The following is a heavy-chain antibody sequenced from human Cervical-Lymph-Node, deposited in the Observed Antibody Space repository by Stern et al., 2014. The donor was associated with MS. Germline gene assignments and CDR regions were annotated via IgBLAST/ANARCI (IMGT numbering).Heavy chain of an antibody. D-gene: IGHD1-14*01. CDR1: GFKFSIYW. Sequence: VQLVESGAELIRPGESLKISCKGSGFKFSIYWIAWVRQMPGKGLEWMGILYPGDSDTRYSTSFQGQVTMSADKSTSTAYLQWSSLNASATAMYFCARQTTAWASDVWGQGTLVTVSS. CDR2: LYPGDSDT. V-gene: IGHV5-51*01. J-gene: IGHJ4*02. CDR3: ARQTTAWASDV.